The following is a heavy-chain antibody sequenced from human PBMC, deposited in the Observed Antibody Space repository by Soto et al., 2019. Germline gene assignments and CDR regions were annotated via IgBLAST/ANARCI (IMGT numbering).Heavy chain of an antibody. V-gene: IGHV5-10-1*03. Sequence: EVQLVQSGAEVKKPGESLRISCKGSGYSFTSYWISWVRQMPGKGLEWMGRIDPSDSYTNYSPSFQGHVTISADKSISTAYLQWSSLKASDTAMYYCASRLGYCSGGSCYSEGYFDYWGQGTLVTVSS. J-gene: IGHJ4*02. CDR3: ASRLGYCSGGSCYSEGYFDY. CDR2: IDPSDSYT. D-gene: IGHD2-15*01. CDR1: GYSFTSYW.